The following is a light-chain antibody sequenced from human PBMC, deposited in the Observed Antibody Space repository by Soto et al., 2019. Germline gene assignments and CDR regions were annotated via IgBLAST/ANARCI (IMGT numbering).Light chain of an antibody. CDR3: QSYDSSLSGSVV. V-gene: IGLV2-14*01. J-gene: IGLJ2*01. CDR1: SSDVGGYNY. Sequence: QSALTQPASVSGSPGQSITISCTGTSSDVGGYNYVSWYQQHPGKAPKLMIYEVSNRPSGVSNRFSGSKSGNTASLTISGLQVEDEADYYCQSYDSSLSGSVVFGGGTKLTVL. CDR2: EVS.